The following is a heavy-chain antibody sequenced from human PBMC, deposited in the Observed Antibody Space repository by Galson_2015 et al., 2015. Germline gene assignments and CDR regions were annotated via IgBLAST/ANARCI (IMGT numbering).Heavy chain of an antibody. J-gene: IGHJ4*02. CDR3: VRQVVETAPDY. Sequence: QSGAEVKKPGESLKISCKGSGYSFPSYWIGWVRQTPGKGLEWMGIISPFDSDARYSPSFQGQVTISADKSISTAYLQWSSLKASDTAIYYCVRQVVETAPDYWGRGTLVIVSS. CDR2: ISPFDSDA. D-gene: IGHD2-21*02. CDR1: GYSFPSYW. V-gene: IGHV5-51*01.